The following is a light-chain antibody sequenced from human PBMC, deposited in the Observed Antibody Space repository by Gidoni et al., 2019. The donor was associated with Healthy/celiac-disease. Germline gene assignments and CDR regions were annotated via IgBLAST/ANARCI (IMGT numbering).Light chain of an antibody. CDR1: SSNIGAGYD. CDR3: QSYDSSLSGYYV. J-gene: IGLJ1*01. V-gene: IGLV1-40*01. CDR2: GNS. Sequence: TISCTGSSSNIGAGYDVHWYQQLPGTAPKLLIYGNSNRPSGVPDRFSGSKSGTSASLAITGLQAEDEADYYCQSYDSSLSGYYVFGTGTKVTVL.